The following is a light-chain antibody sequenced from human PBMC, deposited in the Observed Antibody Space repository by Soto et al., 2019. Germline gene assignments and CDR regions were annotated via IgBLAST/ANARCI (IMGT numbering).Light chain of an antibody. CDR1: QSLVFSDGNTY. CDR2: KVS. V-gene: IGKV2-30*01. J-gene: IGKJ1*01. CDR3: MQGTRWLWT. Sequence: DVVLTQSPLSLPVALGQPASISCRSSQSLVFSDGNTYLNWFQQRPGQSPRRLIYKVSNRDSGVPNRVSGSGPEPAFTLKISRVKAEDVGVYYCMQGTRWLWTFGQGTKVEIK.